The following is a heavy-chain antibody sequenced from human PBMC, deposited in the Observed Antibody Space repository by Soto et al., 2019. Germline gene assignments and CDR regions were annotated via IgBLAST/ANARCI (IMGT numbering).Heavy chain of an antibody. CDR2: ISGSGAST. V-gene: IGHV3-23*01. Sequence: GGSLRLSCAASGFTFSTYAMSWVRQDPAKGLAWVSTISGSGASTYYADSVQGRFTISRDNSKNTLYLQMSSLRAEDTAVYYCVKENGDYGVNNFDYWGQGSLVTVSS. CDR1: GFTFSTYA. CDR3: VKENGDYGVNNFDY. D-gene: IGHD4-17*01. J-gene: IGHJ4*02.